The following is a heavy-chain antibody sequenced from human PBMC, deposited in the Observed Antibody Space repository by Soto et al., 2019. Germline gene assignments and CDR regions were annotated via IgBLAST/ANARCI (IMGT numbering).Heavy chain of an antibody. J-gene: IGHJ4*02. D-gene: IGHD2-2*01. CDR1: GFTFTNYA. CDR3: AKDQHSPAHDS. Sequence: EVQLLESGGGLVQPGESLRLSCAAYGFTFTNYAMSWVRQAPGKGLEWVSTISASGGSTYYVDSVKGRFSISRDNSKNTLYMQMSSLRAEDTAVYFWAKDQHSPAHDSGGEGPLVTVSS. CDR2: ISASGGST. V-gene: IGHV3-23*01.